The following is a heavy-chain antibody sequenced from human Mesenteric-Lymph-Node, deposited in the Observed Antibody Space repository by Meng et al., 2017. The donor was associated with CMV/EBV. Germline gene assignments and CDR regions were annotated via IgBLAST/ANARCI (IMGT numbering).Heavy chain of an antibody. CDR1: GGTFSGYA. J-gene: IGHJ5*02. CDR3: ARERQNRYCSSTSCYSGWFDP. D-gene: IGHD2-2*01. Sequence: SVKVSCKASGGTFSGYAISWVRQAPGQGLEWMGGIIPILGIANYAQKFQGRVTITADKSTSTAYMELSSLRSEDTAVYYCARERQNRYCSSTSCYSGWFDPWGQGTLVTVSS. CDR2: IIPILGIA. V-gene: IGHV1-69*10.